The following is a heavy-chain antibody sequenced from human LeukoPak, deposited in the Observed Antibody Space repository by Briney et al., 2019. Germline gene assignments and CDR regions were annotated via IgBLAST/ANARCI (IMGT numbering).Heavy chain of an antibody. CDR1: GFTFDDYA. CDR2: ISGDSGNS. V-gene: IGHV3-9*01. CDR3: ARDKGGKYPSYYFDF. J-gene: IGHJ4*02. Sequence: PGGSLRLSCAASGFTFDDYAMHWVRHAPGKGLEWVSGISGDSGNSNSADSVKGRFTISRDNAKNPLYLQMNSLRAEDTAFYYCARDKGGKYPSYYFDFWGQGTLVTVSS. D-gene: IGHD1-26*01.